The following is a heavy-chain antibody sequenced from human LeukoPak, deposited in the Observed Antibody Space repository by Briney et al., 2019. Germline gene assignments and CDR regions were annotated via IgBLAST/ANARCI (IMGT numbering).Heavy chain of an antibody. J-gene: IGHJ4*02. CDR2: IRQDGSEK. V-gene: IGHV3-7*04. CDR1: GFTFSTHW. D-gene: IGHD3-10*01. CDR3: ARGKVRGKFDY. Sequence: GGSLRLSCAASGFTFSTHWMSWVRQAPGKGLEWVANIRQDGSEKYYVDSVKGRFTISRDNAKNSLYLQMNSLRAEDTAVYYCARGKVRGKFDYWGQGTLVTVSS.